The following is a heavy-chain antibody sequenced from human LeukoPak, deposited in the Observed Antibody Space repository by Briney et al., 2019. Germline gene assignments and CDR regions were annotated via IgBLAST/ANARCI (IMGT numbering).Heavy chain of an antibody. CDR2: IYYSGST. D-gene: IGHD3-22*01. Sequence: PSQTLSLTCTVSGGSISSGGYYWSWIRQHPGKGLEWIGYIYYSGSTYYIPSLKSRVTISVDTSKNQLSLKLSSVTAADTAVYYCARSGDSSGYSQYNWFDPWGQGTLVTVSS. CDR3: ARSGDSSGYSQYNWFDP. CDR1: GGSISSGGYY. J-gene: IGHJ5*02. V-gene: IGHV4-31*03.